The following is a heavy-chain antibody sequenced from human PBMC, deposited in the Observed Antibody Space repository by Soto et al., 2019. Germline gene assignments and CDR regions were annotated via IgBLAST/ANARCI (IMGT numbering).Heavy chain of an antibody. Sequence: ASVKVSCKASGDTFASFCFSWVREAPGQGLEWLGWISAYNGNTHYAQKVWDRVTLTTDTSTNTAYMELRSLTSDDTAVYYCARDQESITDRILQYWGQGTRVTVSS. D-gene: IGHD3-10*01. CDR2: ISAYNGNT. V-gene: IGHV1-18*01. CDR1: GDTFASFC. CDR3: ARDQESITDRILQY. J-gene: IGHJ4*02.